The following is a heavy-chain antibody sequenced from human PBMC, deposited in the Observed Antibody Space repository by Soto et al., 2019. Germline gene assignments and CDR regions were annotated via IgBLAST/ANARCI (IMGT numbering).Heavy chain of an antibody. CDR1: GYTFTSYA. J-gene: IGHJ5*02. V-gene: IGHV1-3*01. CDR2: INAGNGNT. D-gene: IGHD2-2*01. CDR3: ARGGRRLPAANNWFAP. Sequence: QVQLVQSGAEVKKPGASVKVSCKASGYTFTSYAMHWVRQAPGQRLEWMGWINAGNGNTKYSQKFQGRVTITRDTSASTAYMEPSSLRSEDTAGYYCARGGRRLPAANNWFAPWGQGTLVTVSS.